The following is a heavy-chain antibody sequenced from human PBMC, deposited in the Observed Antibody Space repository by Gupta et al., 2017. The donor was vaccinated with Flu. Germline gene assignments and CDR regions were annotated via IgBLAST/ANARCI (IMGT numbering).Heavy chain of an antibody. CDR2: RKHDGTEI. CDR3: TREGELDL. V-gene: IGHV3-7*01. Sequence: WMSWVRQAPGKGLEGVDNRKHDGTEIYYVESVKCRFSISRDNARSLVFLQRNRLRPEDTAVYYCTREGELDLWGQGTLVTVSS. CDR1: W. J-gene: IGHJ5*02. D-gene: IGHD3-16*01.